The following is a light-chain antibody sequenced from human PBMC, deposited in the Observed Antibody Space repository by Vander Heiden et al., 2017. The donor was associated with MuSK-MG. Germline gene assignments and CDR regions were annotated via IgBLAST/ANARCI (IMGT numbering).Light chain of an antibody. CDR3: QQSNRSPWT. Sequence: DIKMTQSPSSLSASVGDTVTITCRASQGISNYLNWYQQKPGKAPKFLISAASNLQSGVPSRFSGSGSGTAFTLTIGRLHPEDFATYFCQQSNRSPWTFGQGTKVEIK. CDR2: AAS. J-gene: IGKJ1*01. V-gene: IGKV1-39*01. CDR1: QGISNY.